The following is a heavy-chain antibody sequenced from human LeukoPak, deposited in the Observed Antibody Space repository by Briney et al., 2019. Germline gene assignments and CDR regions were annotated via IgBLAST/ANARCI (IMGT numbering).Heavy chain of an antibody. CDR1: GYTSTSYD. J-gene: IGHJ4*02. D-gene: IGHD7-27*01. V-gene: IGHV1-8*03. CDR3: ARGVWATRSYFDY. CDR2: MNPNSGNT. Sequence: ASVKVSCKASGYTSTSYDINWVRQATGQGLEWMGWMNPNSGNTGYAQKFQGRVTITRNTSISTAYMELSSLRSEDTAVYYCARGVWATRSYFDYWGQGTLVTVSS.